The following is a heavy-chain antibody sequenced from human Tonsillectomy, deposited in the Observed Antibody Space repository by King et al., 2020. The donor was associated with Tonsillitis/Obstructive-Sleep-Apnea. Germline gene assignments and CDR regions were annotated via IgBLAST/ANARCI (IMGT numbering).Heavy chain of an antibody. CDR1: GFTFDDYA. CDR3: AKTTRADSSGPVGAFDI. J-gene: IGHJ3*02. V-gene: IGHV3-9*01. CDR2: ISWNSGSI. Sequence: EVQLVQSGGGLVQPGRSLRLSCAASGFTFDDYAMHWVRHAPGKGLEWVSGISWNSGSIGYAASVKGRFTISRDNAKNSLYLQMNSLRAEDTALYYCAKTTRADSSGPVGAFDIWGQGTMVTVSS. D-gene: IGHD3-22*01.